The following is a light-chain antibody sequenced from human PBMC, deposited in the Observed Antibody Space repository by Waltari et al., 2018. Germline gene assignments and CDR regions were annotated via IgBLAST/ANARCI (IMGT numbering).Light chain of an antibody. CDR3: MQSIQLPPIT. J-gene: IGKJ5*01. V-gene: IGKV2D-29*01. CDR2: EVS. Sequence: DIVMTQTPLSLSVTPGQPASISCKSSQSLLHSDAKTLLYWYLQKAGQPPQLLIYEVSNLFSGVPDRFSGSGSGTDFTLKISRVDAEDVGVYFYMQSIQLPPITFGQGTRLEIK. CDR1: QSLLHSDAKTL.